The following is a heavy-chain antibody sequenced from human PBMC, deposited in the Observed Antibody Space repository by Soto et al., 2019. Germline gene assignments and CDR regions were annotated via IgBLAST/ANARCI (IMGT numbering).Heavy chain of an antibody. CDR3: ARREGYCSGGTCYFDY. Sequence: GGSLRLSCAASGFTFSTYWMHWVRQAPGKGLVWVSRINSDGSSTAYADSVKGRFTISRDNAKKTVYLQMNSLRDEDTAVYYCARREGYCSGGTCYFDYWGQGTLVTVSS. D-gene: IGHD2-15*01. J-gene: IGHJ4*02. V-gene: IGHV3-74*01. CDR1: GFTFSTYW. CDR2: INSDGSST.